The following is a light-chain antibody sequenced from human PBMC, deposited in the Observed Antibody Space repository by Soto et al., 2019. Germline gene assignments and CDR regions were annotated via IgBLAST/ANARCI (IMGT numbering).Light chain of an antibody. V-gene: IGKV3-20*01. J-gene: IGKJ4*01. CDR2: GAS. Sequence: EIVLTQSPGTLSLSPGERATLSCGASQSVSSSSLAWYQQKPGQAPRLLIYGASSRATGIPDRFSGSGSGTDFTLTISRLEPEDFAVYYCQQYGSSPLTFGGGTKVEIK. CDR1: QSVSSSS. CDR3: QQYGSSPLT.